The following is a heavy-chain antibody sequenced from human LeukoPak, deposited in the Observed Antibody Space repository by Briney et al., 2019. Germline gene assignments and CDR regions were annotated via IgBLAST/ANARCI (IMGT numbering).Heavy chain of an antibody. D-gene: IGHD3-16*01. CDR1: GYTFTGYY. V-gene: IGHV1-2*02. CDR2: INHNSGGT. J-gene: IGHJ4*02. CDR3: ARGPGGGSQDY. Sequence: GASVKVSCKASGYTFTGYYMHWVRQAPGQGLEWMGWINHNSGGTNYAQKFQGRVTMTRDTSISTAYMELSRLRSDDTAVYYCARGPGGGSQDYWGQGTLVTVSS.